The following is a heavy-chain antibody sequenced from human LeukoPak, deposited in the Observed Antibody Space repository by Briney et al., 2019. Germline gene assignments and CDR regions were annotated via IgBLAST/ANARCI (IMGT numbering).Heavy chain of an antibody. CDR1: GFTFSRHW. CDR2: IKQDGSEK. J-gene: IGHJ4*02. V-gene: IGHV3-7*01. Sequence: GGSLRLSCAVSGFTFSRHWMSWVRQAPGKGLEWLANIKQDGSEKYYVDSVEGRFTISRDNAKNSLYLQMNSLRADDTAVYYCARRNLFDYWGQGTLVTVSS. CDR3: ARRNLFDY.